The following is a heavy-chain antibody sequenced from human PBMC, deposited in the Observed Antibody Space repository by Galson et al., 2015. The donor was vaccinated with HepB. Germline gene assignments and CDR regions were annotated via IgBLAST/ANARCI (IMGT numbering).Heavy chain of an antibody. D-gene: IGHD6-25*01. J-gene: IGHJ5*02. V-gene: IGHV5-10-1*01. CDR2: IDPSDSYT. CDR3: ARRLPLFLHGDWFDP. CDR1: GYSFTSYW. Sequence: QSGAEVKKPGESLRISCKGSGYSFTSYWISWVRQMPGKGLEWMGRIDPSDSYTNYNPSFQGHVTISADKSISTAYLQWSSLKASDTAMYYCARRLPLFLHGDWFDPWGQGTLVTVSS.